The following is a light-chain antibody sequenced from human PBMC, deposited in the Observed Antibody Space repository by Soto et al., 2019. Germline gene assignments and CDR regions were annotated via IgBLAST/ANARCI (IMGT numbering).Light chain of an antibody. CDR2: DVS. V-gene: IGLV2-11*01. Sequence: QSALTQPRSVSGSPGQSVTISCTGTSSDVGGYNYVSWYQQHPGKAPKLMIYDVSKRPSGVPDRFSGSKSGNTASLTISGLQADDEAYYYCCSYAGSYTLVFGGGTKLTVL. CDR1: SSDVGGYNY. CDR3: CSYAGSYTLV. J-gene: IGLJ2*01.